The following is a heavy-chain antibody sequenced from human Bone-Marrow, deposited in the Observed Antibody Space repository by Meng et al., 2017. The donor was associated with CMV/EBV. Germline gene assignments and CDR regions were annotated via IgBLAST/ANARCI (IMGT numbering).Heavy chain of an antibody. CDR1: GFTFSRYA. Sequence: GESLKISCAASGFTFSRYAMSWVRQAPGKGLEWVSSISGDDGRTFYADAVKGRFTISRDNSNNTLYLQMNSVRAEDTAVYYCAKDGSTWYALYYFDSWGQATLVTVSS. CDR2: ISGDDGRT. J-gene: IGHJ4*02. V-gene: IGHV3-23*01. CDR3: AKDGSTWYALYYFDS. D-gene: IGHD6-13*01.